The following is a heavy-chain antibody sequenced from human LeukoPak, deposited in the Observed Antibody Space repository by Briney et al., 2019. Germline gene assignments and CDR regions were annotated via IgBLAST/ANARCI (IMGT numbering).Heavy chain of an antibody. CDR3: AADPTGYRLPDY. J-gene: IGHJ4*02. D-gene: IGHD5-18*01. V-gene: IGHV1-58*01. CDR1: GFTFTSSA. CDR2: IVVGSGNT. Sequence: SVKVSCKASGFTFTSSAVQWVRQARGQRLEWIGWIVVGSGNTNYAQKFQERVTITRDMSTSTAYMELSSLRSEDTAVYYCAADPTGYRLPDYWGQGTLVTVSS.